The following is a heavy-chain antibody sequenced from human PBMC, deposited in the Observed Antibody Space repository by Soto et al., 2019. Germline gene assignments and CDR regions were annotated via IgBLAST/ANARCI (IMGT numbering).Heavy chain of an antibody. CDR2: IDVGSGNA. CDR1: GFAFRSSA. D-gene: IGHD3-22*01. J-gene: IGHJ4*02. V-gene: IGHV1-58*01. Sequence: SVKVSCETSGFAFRSSAVHWVRQARGHRLQWIGWIDVGSGNANYAQMLQERIGISRDMSTSTAYMELSSLRPEDTAVYYCARDYYDSSGYYYAFDYWGQGTLVTVSS. CDR3: ARDYYDSSGYYYAFDY.